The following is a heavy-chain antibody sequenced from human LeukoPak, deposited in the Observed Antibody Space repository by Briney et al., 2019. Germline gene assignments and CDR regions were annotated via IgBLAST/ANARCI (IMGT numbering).Heavy chain of an antibody. V-gene: IGHV4-34*01. Sequence: PSETLSLTCAVYGGSFSSYYWSWIRQPPGKGLEWIGEINHSGSTNYNPSLKSRVTISVDTSKNQFSLKLSSVTAADTAVYYCARVRSTYYYGSGSYPVKYYFDYWRQGTLVTVSS. CDR1: GGSFSSYY. CDR3: ARVRSTYYYGSGSYPVKYYFDY. CDR2: INHSGST. D-gene: IGHD3-10*01. J-gene: IGHJ4*02.